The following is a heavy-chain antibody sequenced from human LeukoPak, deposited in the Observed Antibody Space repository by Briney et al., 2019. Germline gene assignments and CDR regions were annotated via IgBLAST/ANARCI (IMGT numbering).Heavy chain of an antibody. CDR2: IYYSGST. D-gene: IGHD2-21*01. J-gene: IGHJ4*02. CDR3: ARHGPDSLCFDY. CDR1: GGSISSYY. Sequence: SETLSLTFTVPGGSISSYYWTWIRQPPGKGLERIGYIYYSGSTNYNPSRKSRGTISVATSTRQFSLKLRSVPAADTAVYYCARHGPDSLCFDYWGQGTLVTVSS. V-gene: IGHV4-59*08.